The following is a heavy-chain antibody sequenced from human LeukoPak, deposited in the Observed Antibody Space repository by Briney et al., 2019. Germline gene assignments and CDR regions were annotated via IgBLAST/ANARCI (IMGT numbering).Heavy chain of an antibody. D-gene: IGHD3-10*02. CDR3: AELGITMIGGV. CDR1: GFTFSSYE. V-gene: IGHV3-48*03. CDR2: ISSSGSTI. J-gene: IGHJ6*04. Sequence: GGSLRLSCAASGFTFSSYEMNWVRQAPGKGLEWVSYISSSGSTIYYADSVKGQFTISRNNAKNSLYLQMNSLRAEDTAVYYCAELGITMIGGVWGKGTTVTISS.